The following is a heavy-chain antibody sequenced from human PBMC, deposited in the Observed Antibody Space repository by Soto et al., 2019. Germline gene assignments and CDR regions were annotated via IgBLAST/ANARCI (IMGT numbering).Heavy chain of an antibody. D-gene: IGHD3-10*01. CDR2: IIPIFSTA. CDR3: AREGGSGSYRYYGMDV. V-gene: IGHV1-69*12. CDR1: GGTFSSYA. J-gene: IGHJ6*02. Sequence: QVQLVQSGAEVKKPGSSVKVSCKASGGTFSSYAISWVRQAPGQGLEWMGGIIPIFSTANYAQKFQGRVTITADESTSTAYMELSSLRSEDTAVYYCAREGGSGSYRYYGMDVWRQGTTVTVSS.